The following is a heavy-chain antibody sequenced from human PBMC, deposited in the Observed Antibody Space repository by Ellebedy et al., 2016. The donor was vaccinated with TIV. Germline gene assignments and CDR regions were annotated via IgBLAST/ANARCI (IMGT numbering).Heavy chain of an antibody. J-gene: IGHJ4*02. CDR2: INPSGGST. Sequence: AASVKVSCKASGYTFTSYYMHWVRQAPGQGLEWIGIINPSGGSTSYAQKFQGRVTMTRDTSTSTVYMELSSLRSEDTAVYYCARDREGSQANLAFDYWGQGTLVTVSS. V-gene: IGHV1-46*01. D-gene: IGHD1-26*01. CDR3: ARDREGSQANLAFDY. CDR1: GYTFTSYY.